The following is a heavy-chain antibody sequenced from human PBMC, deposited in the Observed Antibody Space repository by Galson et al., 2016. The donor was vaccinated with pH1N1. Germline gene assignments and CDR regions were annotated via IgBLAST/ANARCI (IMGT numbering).Heavy chain of an antibody. CDR3: ANRLGHSFGYSRRDALDI. D-gene: IGHD5-18*01. CDR1: GYSFSNYW. Sequence: QSGAEVKQPGESLKISCKGSGYSFSNYWIAWVRQMPGKGLEWMGIIYPGDSDTKYSPSFQGQVTISADKSITTAYLQLISLKASDTAMYYCANRLGHSFGYSRRDALDIWGQGTMVAVSP. J-gene: IGHJ3*02. V-gene: IGHV5-51*03. CDR2: IYPGDSDT.